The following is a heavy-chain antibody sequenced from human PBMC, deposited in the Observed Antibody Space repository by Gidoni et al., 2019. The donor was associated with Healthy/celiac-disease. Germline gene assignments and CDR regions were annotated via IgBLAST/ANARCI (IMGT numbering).Heavy chain of an antibody. CDR2: ISVSSSTM. V-gene: IGHV3-48*04. D-gene: IGHD6-13*01. CDR3: ARDRRYSSSWFYDAFDI. J-gene: IGHJ3*02. CDR1: GVTARSYS. Sequence: EVQLVDSGGGSVQPGGSLRLSCAASGVTARSYSMNWAGQAAGKGLGWVSYISVSSSTMYYTDSEKDRFTISRDNANNSLYLQMNSLRAEDTAVYYCARDRRYSSSWFYDAFDIWGQGTMVTVSS.